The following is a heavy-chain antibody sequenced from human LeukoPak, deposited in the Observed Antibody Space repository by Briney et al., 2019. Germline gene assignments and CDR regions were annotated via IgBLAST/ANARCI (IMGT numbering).Heavy chain of an antibody. J-gene: IGHJ4*02. CDR3: TESTAPAGYYLDY. V-gene: IGHV3-30*18. CDR1: GFTFSTYG. D-gene: IGHD2-2*01. CDR2: ISHDGNDK. Sequence: GGSLRLSCAASGFTFSTYGMHWVRQAPGKGLEWMAIISHDGNDKDYADSVRGRFTISRDNSKNTLYLQMNSLRGEDTAVYYCTESTAPAGYYLDYCGQGILVTVSS.